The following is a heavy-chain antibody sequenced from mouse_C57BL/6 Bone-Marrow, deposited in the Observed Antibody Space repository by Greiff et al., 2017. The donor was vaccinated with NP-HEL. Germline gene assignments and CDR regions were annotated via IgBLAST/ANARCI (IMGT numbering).Heavy chain of an antibody. CDR1: GYTFTDYN. J-gene: IGHJ3*01. D-gene: IGHD2-3*01. Sequence: VQLQQSGPELVKPGASVQIPCKASGYTFTDYNMDWVKQSHGKSLEWIGDINPNNGGTIYNQKFKGKATLTVDKSSSTAYMELRSLTSEDTAVYYCARSRWLLRFACWGKGTLVTVSA. CDR3: ARSRWLLRFAC. CDR2: INPNNGGT. V-gene: IGHV1-18*01.